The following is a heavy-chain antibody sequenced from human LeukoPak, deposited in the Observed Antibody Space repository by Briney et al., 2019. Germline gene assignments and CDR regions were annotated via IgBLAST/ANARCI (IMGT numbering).Heavy chain of an antibody. Sequence: SEPLSLTCTVSGGSISSYYWSWIRQPPGKGLDWIGYIYYSGSTNSNPSLKSRVTMSADTSKNQFSLKLSSVTAADTAVYYCGRTEYYFDYWGQGTLVTVSS. V-gene: IGHV4-59*01. CDR1: GGSISSYY. CDR3: GRTEYYFDY. D-gene: IGHD3-10*01. J-gene: IGHJ4*02. CDR2: IYYSGST.